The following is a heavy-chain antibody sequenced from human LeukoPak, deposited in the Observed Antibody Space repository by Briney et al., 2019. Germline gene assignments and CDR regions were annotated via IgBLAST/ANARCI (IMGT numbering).Heavy chain of an antibody. J-gene: IGHJ3*02. V-gene: IGHV4-4*07. CDR3: ARERGYQLPPPYDAFDI. D-gene: IGHD2-2*01. CDR1: GGSFSGYY. Sequence: PSETLSLTCAVYGGSFSGYYWSWIRQPAGKGLEWIGRIYTSGSTNYNPSLKSRVTMSVDTSKNQFSLKLSSVTAADTAVYYCARERGYQLPPPYDAFDIWGQGTMVTVSS. CDR2: IYTSGST.